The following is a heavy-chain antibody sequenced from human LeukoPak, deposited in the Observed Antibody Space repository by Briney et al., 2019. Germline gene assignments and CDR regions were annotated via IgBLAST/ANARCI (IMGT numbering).Heavy chain of an antibody. CDR2: IYYSGST. Sequence: PSQTLSLTCTVSGGSISSGSYYWSWIRQPAGKGLEWIGYIYYSGSTNYNPSLKSRVTISVDTSKNQFSLKLSSVTAADTAVYYCARVNDAFDIWGQGTMVTVSS. J-gene: IGHJ3*02. CDR1: GGSISSGSYY. V-gene: IGHV4-61*10. CDR3: ARVNDAFDI.